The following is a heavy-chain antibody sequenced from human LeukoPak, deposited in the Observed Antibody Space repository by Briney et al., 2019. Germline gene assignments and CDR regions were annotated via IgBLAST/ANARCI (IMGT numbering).Heavy chain of an antibody. V-gene: IGHV4-4*07. CDR2: MFPGGST. J-gene: IGHJ4*02. D-gene: IGHD5-12*01. Sequence: SETLSLTCTVSGASISDSYWSWIRQPAGKGLEWIGRMFPGGSTNYNPSLYSRVSMSVDTSKSQFSLRLTSVTAADTGVYYCVRDSPRTSGLLDYWGQGTLVAVSS. CDR1: GASISDSY. CDR3: VRDSPRTSGLLDY.